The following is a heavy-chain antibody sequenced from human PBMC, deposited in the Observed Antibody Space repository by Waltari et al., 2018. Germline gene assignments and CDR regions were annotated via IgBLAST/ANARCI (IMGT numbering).Heavy chain of an antibody. CDR3: ARESVLGPGGYFDY. D-gene: IGHD3-10*01. V-gene: IGHV1-69*05. J-gene: IGHJ4*02. CDR1: GGTFSSYA. CDR2: IIPISGTA. Sequence: QVQLVQSGAEVKKPGSSVKVSCKASGGTFSSYAISWVRHAPGQGLEGMGGIIPISGTANYAKKFQGRGTITTDESTGRAYTEMSSRRYEDTGVYYCARESVLGPGGYFDYWGQGTLVTVSS.